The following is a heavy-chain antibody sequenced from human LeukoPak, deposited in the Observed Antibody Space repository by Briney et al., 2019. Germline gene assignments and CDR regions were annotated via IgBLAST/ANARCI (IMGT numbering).Heavy chain of an antibody. Sequence: PGGSLRLSCAASGFTFSSYGMSWVRQAPGKGLEWVSAISGSGGSTYYADSVKGRFTISRDNSKNTLYLQMNSLRAEDTAVYYCARVLTTVNPHYYYMDIWGKGTTVTVSS. J-gene: IGHJ6*03. D-gene: IGHD4-11*01. CDR3: ARVLTTVNPHYYYMDI. CDR2: ISGSGGST. CDR1: GFTFSSYG. V-gene: IGHV3-23*01.